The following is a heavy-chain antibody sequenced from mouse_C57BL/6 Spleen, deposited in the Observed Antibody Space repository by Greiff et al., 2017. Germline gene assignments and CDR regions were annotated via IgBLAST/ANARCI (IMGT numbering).Heavy chain of an antibody. CDR2: FHPYNDDT. Sequence: QVQLKQSGAELVKPGASVKMSCKASGYTFTTYPIEWMKQNHGKSLEWIGNFHPYNDDTKYNEKFKGKATLTVEKSSSTFYLELSRLTSDDSAVYCCARTLYYGGAMDYWGQGTSVTVSS. CDR1: GYTFTTYP. D-gene: IGHD1-1*01. CDR3: ARTLYYGGAMDY. J-gene: IGHJ4*01. V-gene: IGHV1-47*01.